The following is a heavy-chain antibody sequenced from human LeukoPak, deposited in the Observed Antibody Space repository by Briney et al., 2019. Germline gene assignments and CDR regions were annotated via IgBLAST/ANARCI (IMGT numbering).Heavy chain of an antibody. CDR2: IYYSGST. Sequence: PSETLSFTCTVSGGSISSSSCYWGWIRQPPGKGLEWIGSIYYSGSTYYNPSLKSRVTVSVDTSKNQFSLKLSSVTAADTAVYYCARSLYYDFWSGYYLDWFDPWGQGTLVTVSS. V-gene: IGHV4-39*01. J-gene: IGHJ5*02. D-gene: IGHD3-3*01. CDR3: ARSLYYDFWSGYYLDWFDP. CDR1: GGSISSSSCY.